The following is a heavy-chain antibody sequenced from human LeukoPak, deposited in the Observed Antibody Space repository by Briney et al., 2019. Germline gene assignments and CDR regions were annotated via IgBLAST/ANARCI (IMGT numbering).Heavy chain of an antibody. CDR2: IYYSGST. CDR3: ARGLGGYGYNWFDP. D-gene: IGHD5-18*01. Sequence: PSETLSLTCSVSGGSISSGDYYWSWIRQPPGTGLEWIGYIYYSGSTYYNPSLKSRVTISVDTSKNQFSLKLSSVTAADTAVYYCARGLGGYGYNWFDPWGQGTLVTVSS. J-gene: IGHJ5*02. V-gene: IGHV4-30-4*01. CDR1: GGSISSGDYY.